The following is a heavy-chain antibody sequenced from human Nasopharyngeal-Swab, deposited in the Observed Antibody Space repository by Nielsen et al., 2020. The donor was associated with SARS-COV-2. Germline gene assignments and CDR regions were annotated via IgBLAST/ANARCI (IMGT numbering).Heavy chain of an antibody. V-gene: IGHV3-49*03. J-gene: IGHJ4*02. CDR3: ARDSRADFWSGYYGVDF. Sequence: GSLKIFCTVSGFTFGDYAMSWFRQAPGKGLEWVSFIRSKTYGGTTEYAASVKGRFTISRDDSKNIAYLQMDSLKTEDTAVYYCARDSRADFWSGYYGVDFWGQGILVTVSS. CDR1: GFTFGDYA. D-gene: IGHD3-3*01. CDR2: IRSKTYGGTT.